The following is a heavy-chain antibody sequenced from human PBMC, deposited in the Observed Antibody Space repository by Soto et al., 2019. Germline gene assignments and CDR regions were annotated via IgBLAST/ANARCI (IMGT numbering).Heavy chain of an antibody. V-gene: IGHV2-5*02. CDR1: GFSLSTSGVG. J-gene: IGHJ4*02. Sequence: QITLKESGPTLVKPTQTLTLTCTFSGFSLSTSGVGVGWIRQPPGKALEWLALIYWDDDKRYSPSLKSRLTITKDTSKNQVVLTMTNMYPVDTATYYCVHRSRGYYFDYLCQGTLVTVSS. D-gene: IGHD3-10*01. CDR2: IYWDDDK. CDR3: VHRSRGYYFDY.